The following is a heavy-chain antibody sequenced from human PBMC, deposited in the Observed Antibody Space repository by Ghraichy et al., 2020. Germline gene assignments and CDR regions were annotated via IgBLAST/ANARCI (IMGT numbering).Heavy chain of an antibody. CDR2: INHGGSET. J-gene: IGHJ2*01. V-gene: IGHV3-7*03. CDR3: VRGDWYFDL. CDR1: GFTFTNYW. Sequence: SCAASGFTFTNYWMDWVRQAPGKGLEWVANINHGGSETYYVDSVKGRFTISRDNAKNSLYLQMNSLRAEDTAVYYCVRGDWYFDLWGRGTLVTVSS.